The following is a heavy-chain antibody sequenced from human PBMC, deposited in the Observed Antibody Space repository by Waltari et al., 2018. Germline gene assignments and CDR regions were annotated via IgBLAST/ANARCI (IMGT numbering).Heavy chain of an antibody. D-gene: IGHD3-22*01. CDR1: GDSITSHF. CDR2: MYFSGTH. CDR3: ARLPRGSVIIGAFDI. Sequence: VQLQESGPGLVKPSETLSLSCDVSGDSITSHFWSWIRQAPGKGLEWIGYMYFSGTHNYNPSLKSRVTMSIETSKNHFSLNLRSVTAADTAIYYCARLPRGSVIIGAFDIWGQGTQVTVSS. V-gene: IGHV4-59*11. J-gene: IGHJ3*02.